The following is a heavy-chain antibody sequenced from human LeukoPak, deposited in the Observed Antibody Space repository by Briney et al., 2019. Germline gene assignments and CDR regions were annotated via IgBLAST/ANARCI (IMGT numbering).Heavy chain of an antibody. CDR2: ISAYNGNT. J-gene: IGHJ6*02. V-gene: IGHV1-18*01. CDR1: GYTFTSYG. D-gene: IGHD3-22*01. CDR3: AREHYDSSGYPVYYYYGMDV. Sequence: ASVKVSCKASGYTFTSYGISWVRQAPGQGLEWMGWISAYNGNTNYAQKLPGRVTMTTDTSTSTAYMELRSLRSDDTAVYYCAREHYDSSGYPVYYYYGMDVWGQGTTVTVSS.